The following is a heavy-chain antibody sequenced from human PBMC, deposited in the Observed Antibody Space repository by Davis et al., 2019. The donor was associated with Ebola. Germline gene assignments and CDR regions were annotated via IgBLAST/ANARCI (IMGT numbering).Heavy chain of an antibody. CDR1: GYTFTSYD. V-gene: IGHV1-8*01. CDR2: MNPNSGNT. J-gene: IGHJ5*02. Sequence: KVSCKASGYTFTSYDINWVRQATGQGLEWMGWMNPNSGNTGYAQKFQGRVTMTRNTSISTAYMELSSLTSEDTAVYYCARGRKVAKMGSWFDPWGQGTLVTVSS. CDR3: ARGRKVAKMGSWFDP. D-gene: IGHD5-12*01.